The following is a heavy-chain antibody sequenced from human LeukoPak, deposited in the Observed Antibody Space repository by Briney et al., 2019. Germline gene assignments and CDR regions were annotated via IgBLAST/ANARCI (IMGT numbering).Heavy chain of an antibody. Sequence: QTGGSLRLSCAASGFIFSSYGMHWVRQAPGKGLEWVALIWYDGSKSHHADSVKGRFTISRDNSKNALYLQMNSLRAEDTAVYYCASMTTVTLDDTFDIWGQGTAVTVSS. D-gene: IGHD4-17*01. CDR2: IWYDGSKS. J-gene: IGHJ3*02. CDR3: ASMTTVTLDDTFDI. V-gene: IGHV3-33*01. CDR1: GFIFSSYG.